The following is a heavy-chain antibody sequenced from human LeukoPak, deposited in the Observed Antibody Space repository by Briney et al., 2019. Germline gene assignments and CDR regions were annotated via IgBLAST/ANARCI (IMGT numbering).Heavy chain of an antibody. V-gene: IGHV4-61*03. CDR3: ARKPNYYGLDV. J-gene: IGHJ6*02. CDR1: GVSVNSDGYY. CDR2: FYYRGNT. Sequence: SETLSLTCTVSGVSVNSDGYYWSWIRQPPGKTLEWIGHFYYRGNTDYNPSLNSRVTISVDASKNRFSLKLNSVTAADTAMYYCARKPNYYGLDVWGQGPTVTVSS.